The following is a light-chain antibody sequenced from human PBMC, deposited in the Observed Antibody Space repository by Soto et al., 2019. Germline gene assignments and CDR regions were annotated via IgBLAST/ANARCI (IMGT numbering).Light chain of an antibody. CDR3: LSYTASSTFV. CDR1: SSDVGGYNY. J-gene: IGLJ1*01. V-gene: IGLV2-11*01. Sequence: QSVLTQPRSVSGSPGQSVTISCTGTSSDVGGYNYVSWYQHHPGKAPKLMIYDVDKRPSGVPGRFSGSKSGNTASLTISGLQTEDEADYYCLSYTASSTFVFGTGTKVTVL. CDR2: DVD.